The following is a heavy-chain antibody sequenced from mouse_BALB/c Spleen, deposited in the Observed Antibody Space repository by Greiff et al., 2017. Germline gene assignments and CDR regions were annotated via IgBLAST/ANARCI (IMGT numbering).Heavy chain of an antibody. CDR1: GYAFTNYL. D-gene: IGHD2-4*01. V-gene: IGHV1-54*01. CDR3: ARDDYDEYYYAMDY. J-gene: IGHJ4*01. Sequence: VQLVESGAELVRPGTSVKVSCKASGYAFTNYLIEWVKQRPGQGLEWIGVINPGSGGTNYNEKFKGKATLTADKSSSTAYMQLSSLTSDDSAVYFCARDDYDEYYYAMDYWGQGTSVTVSS. CDR2: INPGSGGT.